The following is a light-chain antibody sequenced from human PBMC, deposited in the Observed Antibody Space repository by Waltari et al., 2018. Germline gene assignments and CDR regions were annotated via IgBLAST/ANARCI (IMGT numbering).Light chain of an antibody. CDR3: QQRGTWPPLT. V-gene: IGKV3-15*01. CDR2: EAS. CDR1: QGVGSR. Sequence: EIVMTQSPATLSVSPGERANLPCRAGQGVGSRVAWYQQKPGQAPRLLMYEASTRATGTPARFSGSGSGTEFALTISSLEPEDFAIYYCQQRGTWPPLTFGGGTKVEI. J-gene: IGKJ4*01.